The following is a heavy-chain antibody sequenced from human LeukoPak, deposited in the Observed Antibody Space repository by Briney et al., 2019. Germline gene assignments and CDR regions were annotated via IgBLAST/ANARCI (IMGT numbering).Heavy chain of an antibody. D-gene: IGHD3-16*01. V-gene: IGHV4-59*12. J-gene: IGHJ3*02. CDR1: GGSLSSYY. CDR3: ARYDPGAFDI. Sequence: PSETLSLTCTVSGGSLSSYYWSWIRQPPGKGLEWVGYIYYSGSTHYNPSLKSRVTISADTSKNQFSLKLSSVTAADTAVYYCARYDPGAFDIWGQGTMVTVSS. CDR2: IYYSGST.